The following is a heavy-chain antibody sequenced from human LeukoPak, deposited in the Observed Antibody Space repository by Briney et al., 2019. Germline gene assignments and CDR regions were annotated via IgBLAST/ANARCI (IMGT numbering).Heavy chain of an antibody. J-gene: IGHJ6*02. V-gene: IGHV3-11*04. CDR1: GFTFSDYY. CDR2: ISSSGSTI. D-gene: IGHD3-22*01. CDR3: ARNYDSSGYYYRYYYYGMDV. Sequence: GGSLRLSCAASGFTFSDYYMSWIRQAPGKGLEWVSYISSSGSTIYYADSVKGRFTISRDNAKNSLYLQMNSLRAEDTAVYYCARNYDSSGYYYRYYYYGMDVWGQGTTVTVSS.